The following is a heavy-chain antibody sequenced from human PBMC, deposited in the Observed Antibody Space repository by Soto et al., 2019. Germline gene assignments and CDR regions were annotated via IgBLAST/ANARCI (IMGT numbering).Heavy chain of an antibody. V-gene: IGHV3-33*01. D-gene: IGHD3-10*01. J-gene: IGHJ6*02. CDR1: GFTFSSYG. CDR3: ARDMFLVRGGTYYYYYYGMDV. CDR2: IWYDGSNK. Sequence: GGSLGLSCAASGFTFSSYGMHWVRQAPGKGLEWVAVIWYDGSNKYYADSVKGRFTISRDNSKNTLYLQMNSLRAEDTAVYYCARDMFLVRGGTYYYYYYGMDVWGQGTTVTVSS.